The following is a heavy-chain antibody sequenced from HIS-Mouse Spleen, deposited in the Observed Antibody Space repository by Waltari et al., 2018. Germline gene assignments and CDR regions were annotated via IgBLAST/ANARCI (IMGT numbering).Heavy chain of an antibody. Sequence: QVQLVESGGGVVQPGRSLRLSCAACGFPFSSYGMHWVRQAPGKGLEWVAVISYDGSNKYYADSVKGRFTISRDNSKNTLYLQMNSLRAEDTAVYYCAKDKHHAFDYWGQGTLVTVSS. J-gene: IGHJ4*02. CDR2: ISYDGSNK. V-gene: IGHV3-30*18. CDR1: GFPFSSYG. CDR3: AKDKHHAFDY.